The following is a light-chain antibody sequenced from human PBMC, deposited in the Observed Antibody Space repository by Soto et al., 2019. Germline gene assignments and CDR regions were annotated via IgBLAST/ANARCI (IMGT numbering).Light chain of an antibody. V-gene: IGKV3-20*01. J-gene: IGKJ2*01. CDR2: GAS. Sequence: EIVLTQSPGTLSLFPGEIATLSCRASQSVSSNYLAWYQQKPGQAPRLLIYGASSRATGFSDRFGGSGSGTDFTLTISRVESEDSAVYSCQLYDSSPYSFGQGTKLEIK. CDR1: QSVSSNY. CDR3: QLYDSSPYS.